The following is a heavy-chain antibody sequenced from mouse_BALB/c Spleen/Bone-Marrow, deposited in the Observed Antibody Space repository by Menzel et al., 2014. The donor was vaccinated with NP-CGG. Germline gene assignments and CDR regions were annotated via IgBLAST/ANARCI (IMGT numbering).Heavy chain of an antibody. D-gene: IGHD2-4*01. J-gene: IGHJ3*01. CDR1: GYTFXYYT. CDR3: AKRVNDSCFVY. Sequence: VKLQESGAELARPGASVKMSCKASGYTFXYYTVHWVKQRPGQGLEWIGYINPSSGYTNYNQKFKDKATLTTDKSSSPAYLKRNSLQSEDSAFYYCAKRVNDSCFVYGGQGTLLAVSA. V-gene: IGHV1-4*01. CDR2: INPSSGYT.